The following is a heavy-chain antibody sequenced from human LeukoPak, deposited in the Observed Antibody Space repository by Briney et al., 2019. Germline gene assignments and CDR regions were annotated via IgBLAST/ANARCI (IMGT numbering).Heavy chain of an antibody. D-gene: IGHD6-6*01. J-gene: IGHJ6*03. Sequence: GASVKISCKASGYTFTGYYMHWVRQAPGQGLEWMGWINPNSGGTNYAQKFQGRVTMTRDTSISTAYMELSRLRSDDTAVYYCARDRGVERQLVPIYYYYYMDVWGKGTTVTVSS. CDR2: INPNSGGT. CDR1: GYTFTGYY. CDR3: ARDRGVERQLVPIYYYYYMDV. V-gene: IGHV1-2*02.